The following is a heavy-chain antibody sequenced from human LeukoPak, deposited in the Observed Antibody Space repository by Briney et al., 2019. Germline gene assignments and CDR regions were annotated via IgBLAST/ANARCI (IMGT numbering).Heavy chain of an antibody. Sequence: GASVKVSCKASGYTFTSYDIHWVRQATGQGLEWMGWMNPNSGNTGYAQKFQGRVTMTRNTSISTAYMELSSLRSEDTAVYYCARGKYSSSWYVFLRGSYYYYGMDVWGQGTTVTVSS. D-gene: IGHD6-13*01. J-gene: IGHJ6*02. CDR2: MNPNSGNT. CDR1: GYTFTSYD. CDR3: ARGKYSSSWYVFLRGSYYYYGMDV. V-gene: IGHV1-8*01.